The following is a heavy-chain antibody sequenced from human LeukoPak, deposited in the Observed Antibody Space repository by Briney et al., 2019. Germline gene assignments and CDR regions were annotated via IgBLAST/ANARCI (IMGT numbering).Heavy chain of an antibody. D-gene: IGHD4-11*01. Sequence: SETLSLTCAVYGGSFSGYYWSWIRQPPGKGLEWIGEINHSGSTNCNPSLKSRVTISIDTSKNQFSLKVSSVTAADTAVYYCARAPVTYYFYYMDVWGKGTTVTVSS. CDR2: INHSGST. CDR1: GGSFSGYY. J-gene: IGHJ6*03. V-gene: IGHV4-34*01. CDR3: ARAPVTYYFYYMDV.